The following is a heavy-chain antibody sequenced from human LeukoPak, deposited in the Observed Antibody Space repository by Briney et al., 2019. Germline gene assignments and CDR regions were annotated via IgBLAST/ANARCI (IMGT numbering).Heavy chain of an antibody. D-gene: IGHD3-22*01. CDR3: ARDMGDYYDSSGYYDSFDY. Sequence: SVKVSCKASGGTCSSYAISWVRQAPGQGLVRMGGIIPIFGTANYAQKFQGRVTITADESTSTAYMELSSLRSEDTAAYYCARDMGDYYDSSGYYDSFDYWGQGTLVTVSS. CDR1: GGTCSSYA. CDR2: IIPIFGTA. J-gene: IGHJ4*02. V-gene: IGHV1-69*01.